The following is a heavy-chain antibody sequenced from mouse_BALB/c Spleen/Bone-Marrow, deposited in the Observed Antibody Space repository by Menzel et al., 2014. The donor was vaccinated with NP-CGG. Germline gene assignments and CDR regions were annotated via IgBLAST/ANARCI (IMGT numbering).Heavy chain of an antibody. CDR1: GFTFSNYW. CDR2: IRLKSNNYAT. V-gene: IGHV6-6*02. Sequence: VQLKDSGGGLVQPGGSMKLSCIASGFTFSNYWMNWVRQSPEKGLEWIAEIRLKSNNYATHYVESVKGRFTISRDDSKSSVYLQMNNLRTEDTGVYYCTRPFAYWGQGTLVTVSA. CDR3: TRPFAY. J-gene: IGHJ3*01.